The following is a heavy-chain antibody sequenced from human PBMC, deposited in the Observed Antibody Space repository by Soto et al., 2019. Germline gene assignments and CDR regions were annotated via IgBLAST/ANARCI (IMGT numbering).Heavy chain of an antibody. V-gene: IGHV3-30*03. Sequence: ESGGGVVQPGRSLRLSCAASGFTFSSYGMHWVRQAPGKGLARAAVISYDGRNKYYAESVKGRFTISRDNAKNTLYLQMNSLGAEETAVYDCAQNKAVAGTEEDYYYYGTDVWGQGSTVTVCS. CDR3: AQNKAVAGTEEDYYYYGTDV. J-gene: IGHJ6*02. CDR2: ISYDGRNK. CDR1: GFTFSSYG. D-gene: IGHD6-19*01.